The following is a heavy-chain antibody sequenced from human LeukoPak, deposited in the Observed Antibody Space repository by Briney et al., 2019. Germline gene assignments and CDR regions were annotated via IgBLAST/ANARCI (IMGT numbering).Heavy chain of an antibody. V-gene: IGHV4-61*02. D-gene: IGHD6-13*01. CDR3: AKGPIAAAGTEADY. CDR2: IYTSGST. CDR1: GGSISSGSYY. Sequence: SQTLSLTCTVSGGSISSGSYYWSWIRQPAGKGLEWIGRIYTSGSTNYNPSLKSRVTISVDTSKNQFSLKLSSVTAADTAVYYCAKGPIAAAGTEADYWGQGTLVTVSS. J-gene: IGHJ4*02.